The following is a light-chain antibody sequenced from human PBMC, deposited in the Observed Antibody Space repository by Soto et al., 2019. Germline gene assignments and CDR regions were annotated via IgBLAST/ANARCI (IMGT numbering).Light chain of an antibody. V-gene: IGKV1-16*01. CDR1: QDIIYY. J-gene: IGKJ1*01. CDR2: AAS. Sequence: DLQMTQSPSSLSASVGDRVTITCRASQDIIYYLAWFQQKPGKPPKSLIYAASTLQSGVPSRFTGSGSGTDFTLTITNLQPEDFATYYCQHYNSYPWTFGQGTKVEIK. CDR3: QHYNSYPWT.